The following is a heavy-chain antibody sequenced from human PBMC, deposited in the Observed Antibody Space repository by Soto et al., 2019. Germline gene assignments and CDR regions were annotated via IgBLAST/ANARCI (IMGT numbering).Heavy chain of an antibody. J-gene: IGHJ4*02. CDR3: ARIMRSGYSYGYVDY. D-gene: IGHD5-18*01. Sequence: SETLSLTCAVYGGSFSGYYWSWIRQPPGKGLEWIGEINHSGSTNYNPSLKSRVTISIDTSKNQFSLKLSSVTAADTAVYYCARIMRSGYSYGYVDYWGQGTLVTVSS. CDR1: GGSFSGYY. CDR2: INHSGST. V-gene: IGHV4-34*01.